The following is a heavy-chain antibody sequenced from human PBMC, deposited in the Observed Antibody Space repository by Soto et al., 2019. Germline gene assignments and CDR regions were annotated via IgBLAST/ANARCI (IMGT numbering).Heavy chain of an antibody. CDR2: IDYSGST. CDR3: ARDGRDGGNSCDN. V-gene: IGHV4-31*03. D-gene: IGHD2-15*01. Sequence: QVQLQESGPGLVKPSQTLSLICTVSGGSISSGGYYWSWIRQHPGKGLEWIGHIDYSGSTYYNPSLKSRVTISADTSKNQFALKLSSVTAADTAVYYCARDGRDGGNSCDNGGQGTLVTVSS. J-gene: IGHJ4*02. CDR1: GGSISSGGYY.